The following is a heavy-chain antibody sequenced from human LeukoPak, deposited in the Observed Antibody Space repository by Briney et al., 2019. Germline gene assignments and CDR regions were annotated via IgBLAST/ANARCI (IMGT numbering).Heavy chain of an antibody. V-gene: IGHV4-59*08. CDR1: GGSISSYY. CDR3: ARLPVASAFDI. Sequence: SETLSLTCTVSGGSISSYYWSWIRQPPGKGLEWIGYIYYSGSTNYNPSLKSRVTISVDTSKNQFSLKLSSVTAADTAVYYCARLPVASAFDIWGQGTMVTVSS. CDR2: IYYSGST. J-gene: IGHJ3*02. D-gene: IGHD5-12*01.